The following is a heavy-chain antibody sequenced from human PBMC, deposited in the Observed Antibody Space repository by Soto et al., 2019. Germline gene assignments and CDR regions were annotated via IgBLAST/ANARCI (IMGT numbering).Heavy chain of an antibody. D-gene: IGHD4-17*01. V-gene: IGHV4-39*01. Sequence: SETLSLTCTVSGGSISSSRYYWGWIRQPPGKGLEWIGSIYYSGSTYYNPSLKSRVTISVDTSKNQFSLKLSSVTAADTAVYYCASTNYGDYGYYYYGMDVWGQGTTVTVSS. CDR1: GGSISSSRYY. CDR3: ASTNYGDYGYYYYGMDV. J-gene: IGHJ6*02. CDR2: IYYSGST.